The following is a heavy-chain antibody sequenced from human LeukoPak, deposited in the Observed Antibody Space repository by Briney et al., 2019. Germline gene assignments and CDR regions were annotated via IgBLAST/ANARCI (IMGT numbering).Heavy chain of an antibody. CDR1: GGTFSSYA. CDR2: IIPILGIA. J-gene: IGHJ4*02. CDR3: ARDRDSSSWYGFDY. Sequence: SVKVSCKASGGTFSSYAISWVRQAPGQGLEWMGRIIPILGIANYAQKFQGRVTITADKSTSTAYMELSSLRSEDTAVYYCARDRDSSSWYGFDYWGQGTLVTVSS. D-gene: IGHD6-13*01. V-gene: IGHV1-69*04.